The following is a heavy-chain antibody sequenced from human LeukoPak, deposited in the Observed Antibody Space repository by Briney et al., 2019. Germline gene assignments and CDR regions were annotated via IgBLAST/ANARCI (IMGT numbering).Heavy chain of an antibody. V-gene: IGHV3-20*04. CDR3: ARGATKNIKGGVVVALWDYYYYYMDV. CDR2: INWNGGST. CDR1: GFTFDDYG. Sequence: PGGSLRLSCAASGFTFDDYGMSWVRQAPGKGLEWVSGINWNGGSTGYADSVKGRFTISRDNAKNSLYLQMSSLRAEDTAVYYCARGATKNIKGGVVVALWDYYYYYMDVWGKGTTVTVSS. J-gene: IGHJ6*03. D-gene: IGHD2-15*01.